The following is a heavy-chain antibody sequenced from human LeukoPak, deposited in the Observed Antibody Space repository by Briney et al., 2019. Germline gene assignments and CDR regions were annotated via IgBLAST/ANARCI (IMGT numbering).Heavy chain of an antibody. CDR3: ARDKAYDYVWGSPRPGYYFDY. CDR1: GFTFSSYA. J-gene: IGHJ4*02. D-gene: IGHD3-16*01. Sequence: GGSLRLSCAASGFTFSSYAMHWVRQAPGKGLEYVSAISSNGGSTYYANSVKGRFTISRDNSKNTLYLQMGSLRAEDMAVYYCARDKAYDYVWGSPRPGYYFDYWGQGTLVTVSS. V-gene: IGHV3-64*01. CDR2: ISSNGGST.